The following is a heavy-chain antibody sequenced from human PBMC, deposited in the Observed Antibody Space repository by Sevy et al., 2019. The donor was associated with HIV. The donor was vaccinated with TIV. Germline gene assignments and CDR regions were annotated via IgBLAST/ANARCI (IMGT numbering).Heavy chain of an antibody. D-gene: IGHD3-16*01. CDR2: VSKEGTNK. Sequence: GGSLRLSCVASGFPLVNYGMKWVRQAPGKGLEWVAVVSKEGTNKYYADSVKGRFTISRDNSRNTLYLQMQSLRADDTAVYFCARDPHSVPHWGSFDSWGQGTLVTVSS. J-gene: IGHJ4*02. CDR3: ARDPHSVPHWGSFDS. CDR1: GFPLVNYG. V-gene: IGHV3-30*03.